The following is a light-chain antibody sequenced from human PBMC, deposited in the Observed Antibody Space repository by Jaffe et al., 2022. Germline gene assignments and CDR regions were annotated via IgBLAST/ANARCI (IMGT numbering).Light chain of an antibody. V-gene: IGLV4-69*01. CDR3: QTWGTGIQV. J-gene: IGLJ3*02. CDR2: VNSDGSH. CDR1: SGHTSYA. Sequence: QLVLTQSPSASASLGASVKLTCTLSSGHTSYAIAWHQQQPEKGPRHLMKVNSDGSHNKGDGIPDRFSGSSSGAERYLTISSLQSEDEADYYCQTWGTGIQVFGGGTKLTVL.